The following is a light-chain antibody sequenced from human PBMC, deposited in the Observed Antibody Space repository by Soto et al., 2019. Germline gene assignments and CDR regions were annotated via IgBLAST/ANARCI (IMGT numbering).Light chain of an antibody. J-gene: IGLJ1*01. CDR1: SSDIGSYTF. V-gene: IGLV2-23*01. Sequence: QSALTQPASVSGSPGQSITISCTGTSSDIGSYTFVSWYQQLPGKAPKLIIYEGSKRPSGVSNRFSASKSGNVASLTIPGLQTEDEADYYCCSYALSTTYVFGTGTKVTVL. CDR3: CSYALSTTYV. CDR2: EGS.